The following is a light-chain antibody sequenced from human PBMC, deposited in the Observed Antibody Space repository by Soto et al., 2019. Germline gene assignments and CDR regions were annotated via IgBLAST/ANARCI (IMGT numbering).Light chain of an antibody. CDR1: QSVNNN. V-gene: IGKV3-15*01. J-gene: IGKJ2*03. CDR2: GAS. Sequence: EIVMTQSPDTLSVSPGERATLSCRASQSVNNNLAWYQQKPGQAPRLLMYGASTRATGIPARFSGSGSGTEFTLTISSLQSEDFAIYYCQQYNNWPQSFGQGTKLEIK. CDR3: QQYNNWPQS.